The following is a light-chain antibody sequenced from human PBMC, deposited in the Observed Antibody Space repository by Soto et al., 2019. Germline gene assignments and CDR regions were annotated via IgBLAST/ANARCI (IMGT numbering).Light chain of an antibody. Sequence: DIQMTQSPSTLSASVGDRVTITCRASQSISTWLAWYQQQPRKAPKLLISDASSLESGVSLRFSGSGSGTEFTLTINNLQPDDSATYYCQQFGSFPYTFGQGTKLEIK. CDR2: DAS. J-gene: IGKJ2*01. CDR3: QQFGSFPYT. CDR1: QSISTW. V-gene: IGKV1-5*01.